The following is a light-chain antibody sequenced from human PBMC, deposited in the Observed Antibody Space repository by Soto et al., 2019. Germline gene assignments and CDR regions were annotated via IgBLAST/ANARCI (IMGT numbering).Light chain of an antibody. CDR2: GAS. CDR1: QSVGTN. J-gene: IGKJ1*01. Sequence: EKVMTQSPATLSVSPGERATLSCRASQSVGTNLAWYQQKLGQAPRVLIYGASTRATGIPARFTGRGSGTEFILTIHSLQSEDSAVYYRQEYNTLPWTFRQGAKVDIK. CDR3: QEYNTLPWT. V-gene: IGKV3-15*01.